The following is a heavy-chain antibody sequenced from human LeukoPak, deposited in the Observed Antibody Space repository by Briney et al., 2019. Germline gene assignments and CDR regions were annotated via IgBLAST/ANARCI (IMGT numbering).Heavy chain of an antibody. V-gene: IGHV3-74*01. CDR1: GFSLGTDW. J-gene: IGHJ4*02. Sequence: GGSLRLSCAASGFSLGTDWMSWVRQAPGKGLVWVSRINSDGSTTTYADSVKGRFTISRDNAKNTLYLQMNGLRAEDTAVYYCGGGGYLLDYWGQGTLVTVSS. D-gene: IGHD1-26*01. CDR3: GGGGYLLDY. CDR2: INSDGSTT.